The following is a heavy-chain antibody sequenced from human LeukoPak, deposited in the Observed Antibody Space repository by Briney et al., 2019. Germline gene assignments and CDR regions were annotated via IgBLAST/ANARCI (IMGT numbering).Heavy chain of an antibody. J-gene: IGHJ3*02. CDR3: ARGGIYSSSWYGFTDAFDI. CDR1: GYTLTELS. Sequence: GASVKVSCKVSGYTLTELSMHWVRRAPGKGLEWMGGFDPEDGETIYAQKFQGWVTMTRDTSISTAYMELSRLRSDDTAVYYCARGGIYSSSWYGFTDAFDIWGQGTMVTVSS. D-gene: IGHD6-13*01. CDR2: FDPEDGET. V-gene: IGHV1-24*01.